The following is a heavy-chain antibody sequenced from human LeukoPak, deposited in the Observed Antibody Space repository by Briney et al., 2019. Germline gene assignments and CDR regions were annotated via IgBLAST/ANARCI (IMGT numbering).Heavy chain of an antibody. CDR2: ISSSSSYT. CDR3: ARESIAVAGTDY. D-gene: IGHD6-19*01. J-gene: IGHJ4*02. V-gene: IGHV3-11*06. Sequence: GGSLRLSCAASGFTFSDYCMSWIRQAPGKGLKWVSYISSSSSYTNYADSVKGRFTISRDNAKNSLYLQMNSLRAEDTAVYYCARESIAVAGTDYWGQGTLVTVSS. CDR1: GFTFSDYC.